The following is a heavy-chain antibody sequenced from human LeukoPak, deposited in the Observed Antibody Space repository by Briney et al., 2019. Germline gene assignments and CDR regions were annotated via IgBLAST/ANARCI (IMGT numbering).Heavy chain of an antibody. J-gene: IGHJ4*02. CDR3: ARDQGYSSGWYGTHFDY. CDR1: GFTFSSYA. D-gene: IGHD6-19*01. CDR2: ISSNGGST. V-gene: IGHV3-64*01. Sequence: GGSLRLSCAASGFTFSSYAMHWVSQDPGKGLEYVSAISSNGGSTYYANSVKGRFTISRDNSKNTLYLQMGSLRAEDMAVYYCARDQGYSSGWYGTHFDYWGQGTLVTVSS.